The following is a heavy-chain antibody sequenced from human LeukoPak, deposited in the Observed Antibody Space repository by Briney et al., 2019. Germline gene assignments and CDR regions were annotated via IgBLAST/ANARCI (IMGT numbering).Heavy chain of an antibody. Sequence: SETLSLTCTVSSGSISSYYWSWIRQPPGKGLEWIGYIYYSGSTNYNPSLKSRVTISVDTSKNQFSLKLSSVTAADTAVYYCARIALLPGIAVAAYDYWGQGTLVTVSS. D-gene: IGHD6-19*01. J-gene: IGHJ4*02. CDR3: ARIALLPGIAVAAYDY. CDR2: IYYSGST. V-gene: IGHV4-59*12. CDR1: SGSISSYY.